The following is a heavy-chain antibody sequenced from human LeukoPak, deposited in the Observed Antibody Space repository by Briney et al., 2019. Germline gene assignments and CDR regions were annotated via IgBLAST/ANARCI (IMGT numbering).Heavy chain of an antibody. Sequence: PGGSLRLSCVASDFTFSSFGMHWVRQAPGKGLEWLSFIRYDGSNNYHADSVKGRFSISRDNSKNTLHLQMNTLRPDDTAVYYCARTAVAGTLRWFDLWGQGSLVIVSS. J-gene: IGHJ5*02. CDR2: IRYDGSNN. V-gene: IGHV3-30*02. CDR3: ARTAVAGTLRWFDL. CDR1: DFTFSSFG. D-gene: IGHD6-19*01.